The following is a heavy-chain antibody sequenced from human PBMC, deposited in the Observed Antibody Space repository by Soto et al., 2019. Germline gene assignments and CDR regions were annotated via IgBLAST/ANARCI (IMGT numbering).Heavy chain of an antibody. V-gene: IGHV3-23*01. CDR3: AKDAVVVVPAVIRNWFDP. D-gene: IGHD2-2*01. Sequence: QSGGSLRLSCAASVFSFSSYGMSWVRQAPGKGLEWVSGISGFGDSTYYADSVKGRFTISRDNSENTLYLQMNSLRAEDTAVYFCAKDAVVVVPAVIRNWFDPWGQGTQVTVSS. CDR2: ISGFGDST. J-gene: IGHJ5*02. CDR1: VFSFSSYG.